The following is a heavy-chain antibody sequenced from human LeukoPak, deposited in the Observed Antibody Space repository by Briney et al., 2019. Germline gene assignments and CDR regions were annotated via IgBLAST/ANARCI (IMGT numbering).Heavy chain of an antibody. V-gene: IGHV3-23*01. CDR1: GFTFIIYG. CDR2: IGGSGDRT. Sequence: GGSLRLSCAASGFTFIIYGMNWVRQSPGKGLEWGSGIGGSGDRTYYADSVKVRFSISRDNSKNTLYLQINSLRAEDAAVYYCAREGSTSFDYWGQGTLVTVSS. CDR3: AREGSTSFDY. J-gene: IGHJ4*02. D-gene: IGHD2-2*01.